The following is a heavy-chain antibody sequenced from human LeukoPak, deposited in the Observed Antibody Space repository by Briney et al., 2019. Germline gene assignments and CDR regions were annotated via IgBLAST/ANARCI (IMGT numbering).Heavy chain of an antibody. CDR1: GYSFTSYW. D-gene: IGHD6-13*01. Sequence: GESLQISCKGSGYSFTSYWIGWVRPMPGKGLEWMGIIYPGDFDTRYSPSFQGQVTISADKSINTAYLQWNSLKASDTAMYYCARRYASSDWYYFDYWGQGTLVTVSS. V-gene: IGHV5-51*01. CDR3: ARRYASSDWYYFDY. J-gene: IGHJ4*02. CDR2: IYPGDFDT.